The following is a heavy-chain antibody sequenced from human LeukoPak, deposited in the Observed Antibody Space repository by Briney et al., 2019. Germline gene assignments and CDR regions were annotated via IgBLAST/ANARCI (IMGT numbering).Heavy chain of an antibody. D-gene: IGHD4-11*01. CDR2: IRQDGSER. Sequence: QPGGSLRLSCAASGFSFISYWMSWVRQAPGTGLEWVANIRQDGSERYYADSLKGRFTISRDNAKNSLYLQMNSLRAEDTAVYYCARDPIDYSNQPYYYYMDVWGQGTTVTVSS. CDR1: GFSFISYW. CDR3: ARDPIDYSNQPYYYYMDV. J-gene: IGHJ6*03. V-gene: IGHV3-7*01.